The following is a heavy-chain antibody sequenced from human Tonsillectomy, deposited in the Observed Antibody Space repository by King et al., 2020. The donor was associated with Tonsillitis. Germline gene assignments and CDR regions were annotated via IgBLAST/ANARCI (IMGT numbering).Heavy chain of an antibody. CDR2: IYTSGST. CDR1: GGSISSYY. J-gene: IGHJ5*02. V-gene: IGHV4-4*07. CDR3: NYFDP. D-gene: IGHD3-22*01. Sequence: VQLQESGPGLVKPSETLSLTCTVSGGSISSYYWSWIRQPAGKGLEWLGRIYTSGSTNYHHSLKSRVTMSVDTSKNQFSLKLRSVTAYYDSSGYHNYFDPWGQGTLVTVSS.